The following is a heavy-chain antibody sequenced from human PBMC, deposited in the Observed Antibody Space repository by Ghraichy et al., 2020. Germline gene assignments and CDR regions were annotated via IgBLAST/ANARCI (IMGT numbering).Heavy chain of an antibody. J-gene: IGHJ6*02. CDR1: GFTFSSYS. D-gene: IGHD3-10*01. CDR3: ARDGDGSGSYYNRYYYGLDV. Sequence: GGSLRLSCAASGFTFSSYSMNWVRQAPGKGLEWVSSISSSSSYIYYADSGKGRFTITRDNAKNSLYLQMNSQRAEDTAVYYCARDGDGSGSYYNRYYYGLDVWGQGTTVTGSS. CDR2: ISSSSSYI. V-gene: IGHV3-21*01.